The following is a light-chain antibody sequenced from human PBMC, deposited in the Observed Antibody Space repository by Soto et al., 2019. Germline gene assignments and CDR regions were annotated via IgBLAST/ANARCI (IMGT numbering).Light chain of an antibody. CDR1: QGIRNF. V-gene: IGKV1-27*01. CDR3: QKYSSVPV. Sequence: DNPIRQSPTSMSASVGDRDTITCRASQGIRNFVAWYQQKPGKAPKLLIYAASTLQSGVPSRFSGSGSGTDFTLTINSLQPEDVATYSCQKYSSVPVFGPGTKVEIK. CDR2: AAS. J-gene: IGKJ3*01.